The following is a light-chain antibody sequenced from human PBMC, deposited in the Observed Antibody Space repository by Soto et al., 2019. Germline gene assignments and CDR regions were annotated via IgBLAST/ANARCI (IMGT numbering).Light chain of an antibody. CDR3: QQSYSTPPT. V-gene: IGKV1-39*01. J-gene: IGKJ2*01. Sequence: DIQMTQSPSSLSASAGDRVTITCRASQTISNYLNWYQHNPGKAPKLLISDASSLQSGVPSRFSGGGSGTDFTLTISNLQPEDFATYYCQQSYSTPPTLGQGTKVDIK. CDR1: QTISNY. CDR2: DAS.